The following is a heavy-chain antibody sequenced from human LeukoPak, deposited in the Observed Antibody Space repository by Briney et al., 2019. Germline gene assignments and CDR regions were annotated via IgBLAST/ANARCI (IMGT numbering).Heavy chain of an antibody. CDR3: TRENYVPDS. CDR1: GYNFSPYW. Sequence: PGGSLRLSCVAPGYNFSPYWMSWVRQTPGKGLEWVASISNGGYATYYTDSVRGRFTISRDDAKNSLFLHMNGLGADDTAVYYCTRENYVPDSWGQGNLVTVSS. D-gene: IGHD3-10*02. V-gene: IGHV3-7*03. J-gene: IGHJ4*02. CDR2: ISNGGYAT.